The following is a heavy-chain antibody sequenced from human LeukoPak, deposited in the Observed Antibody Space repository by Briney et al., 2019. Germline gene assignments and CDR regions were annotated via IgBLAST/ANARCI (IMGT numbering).Heavy chain of an antibody. Sequence: TGGSLRLSCAASGFMFSSNWMSWVRLAPGKGLEWVANIKEDGTETYYVDSVKGRFTISRDNSKNTLYLQMNSLRAEDTAVYYCAKDLGVGAIGGFDYWGQGTLVTVSS. CDR3: AKDLGVGAIGGFDY. V-gene: IGHV3-7*03. J-gene: IGHJ4*02. CDR2: IKEDGTET. D-gene: IGHD1-26*01. CDR1: GFMFSSNW.